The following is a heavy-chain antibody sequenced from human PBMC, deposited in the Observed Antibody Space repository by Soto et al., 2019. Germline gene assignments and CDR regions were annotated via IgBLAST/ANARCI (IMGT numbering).Heavy chain of an antibody. CDR3: ARGKFGFSYYYYYYLDV. Sequence: QVQLHQWGAGLLKPSETLSLTCAVYDGSFSDYYWTWIRQSPGKGREWIGEINHSGSASYKSSLNSRVTISIDPSKTQFALQLTSVTASDTAVYYCARGKFGFSYYYYYYLDVWGKGTTVTVSS. J-gene: IGHJ6*03. CDR2: INHSGSA. D-gene: IGHD2-21*01. CDR1: DGSFSDYY. V-gene: IGHV4-34*01.